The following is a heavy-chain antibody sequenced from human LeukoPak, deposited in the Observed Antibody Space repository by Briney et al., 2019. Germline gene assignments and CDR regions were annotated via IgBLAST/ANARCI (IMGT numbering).Heavy chain of an antibody. CDR2: IYYSGST. V-gene: IGHV4-59*01. J-gene: IGHJ4*02. CDR3: ARVPWGPAARPDY. CDR1: GGSISSYY. Sequence: SETLSLTCTVSGGSISSYYWSWIRQPPGKGLEWIGYIYYSGSTNYNPSLKSRVTISVDTSKNQFSLKLSSVTAADTAVYYCARVPWGPAARPDYWGQGTLVTVSS. D-gene: IGHD6-6*01.